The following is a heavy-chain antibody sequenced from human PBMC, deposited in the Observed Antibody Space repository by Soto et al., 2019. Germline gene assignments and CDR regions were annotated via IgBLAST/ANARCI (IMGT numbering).Heavy chain of an antibody. CDR2: IYYSGST. J-gene: IGHJ6*03. D-gene: IGHD2-2*01. CDR3: ARFPVVPAAIVYYYYMDV. V-gene: IGHV4-59*01. Sequence: SETLSLTCTVSVGSISSYYWSRIRQPPGKGLEWIGYIYYSGSTNYNPSLKSRVTISVDTSKNQFSLKLSSVTAADTAVYYCARFPVVPAAIVYYYYMDVWGKGTTVTVSS. CDR1: VGSISSYY.